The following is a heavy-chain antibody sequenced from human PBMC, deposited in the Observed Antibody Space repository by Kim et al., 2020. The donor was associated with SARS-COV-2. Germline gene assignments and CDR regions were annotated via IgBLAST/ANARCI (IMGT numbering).Heavy chain of an antibody. CDR3: ARVGSSSRIDY. V-gene: IGHV4-31*03. J-gene: IGHJ4*02. D-gene: IGHD6-6*01. Sequence: SETLSLTCNVSGGSISSGGYYWSWIRQHPGKGLEWIGYIYYSGSTYYNPSLKSRVTISVDTSKNQFSLKLSSVTAADTAVYYCARVGSSSRIDYWGQGTLVTVSS. CDR1: GGSISSGGYY. CDR2: IYYSGST.